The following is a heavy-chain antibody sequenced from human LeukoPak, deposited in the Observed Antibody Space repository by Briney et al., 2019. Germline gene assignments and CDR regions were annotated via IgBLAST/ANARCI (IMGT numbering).Heavy chain of an antibody. D-gene: IGHD3-3*01. CDR2: IHYTGST. Sequence: PSETLSLTCTVSGASISGYYWSWIRQPPGQRLEWIGYIHYTGSTKYNPSLKSRVTISVDTSKNQFSLKLSSVTAADTAVYYCARDTVSLYYDFWSGYYPGYNWFDPWGQGTLVTVSS. V-gene: IGHV4-59*12. CDR1: GASISGYY. J-gene: IGHJ5*02. CDR3: ARDTVSLYYDFWSGYYPGYNWFDP.